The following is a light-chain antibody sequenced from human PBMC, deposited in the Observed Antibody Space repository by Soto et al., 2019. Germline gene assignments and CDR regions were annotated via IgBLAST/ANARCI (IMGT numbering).Light chain of an antibody. Sequence: DIQMTQSPSSLSASVGDRVTITCRASQTISRYANWYQQKPGKAPKLLISGAFDLQTGVASRFSGSGSGTDFTLTINGLQPDDFATYYCQQSYNTPWTFGQGTKVDIK. CDR1: QTISRY. J-gene: IGKJ1*01. CDR3: QQSYNTPWT. V-gene: IGKV1-39*01. CDR2: GAF.